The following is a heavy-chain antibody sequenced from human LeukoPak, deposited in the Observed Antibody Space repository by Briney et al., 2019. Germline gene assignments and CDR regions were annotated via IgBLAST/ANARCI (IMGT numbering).Heavy chain of an antibody. V-gene: IGHV1-2*02. D-gene: IGHD3-9*01. CDR1: GYTFTSYY. J-gene: IGHJ4*02. CDR3: ARVLRYFDWLGDY. Sequence: ASVKVSCKASGYTFTSYYMHWVRQAPGQGLEWMGWINPNSGGTNYAQKFQGRVTMTRDTTISTAYMELSRLRSDDTAVYYCARVLRYFDWLGDYWGQGTLVTVSS. CDR2: INPNSGGT.